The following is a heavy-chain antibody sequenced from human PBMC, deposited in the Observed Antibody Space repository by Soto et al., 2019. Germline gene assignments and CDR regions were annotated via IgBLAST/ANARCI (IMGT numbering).Heavy chain of an antibody. V-gene: IGHV4-34*01. J-gene: IGHJ6*02. CDR2: VNHSGST. CDR3: ARVKVTLVRGVYYSYYYGMDV. CDR1: GGSFSGYY. D-gene: IGHD3-10*01. Sequence: KPSETLSLTCAVYGGSFSGYYWSWIRQPPGKGLEWIGEVNHSGSTNYNPSLKSRVTISVDTSKNQFSLKLSSVTAADTAVYYCARVKVTLVRGVYYSYYYGMDVWGQGTPVTVSS.